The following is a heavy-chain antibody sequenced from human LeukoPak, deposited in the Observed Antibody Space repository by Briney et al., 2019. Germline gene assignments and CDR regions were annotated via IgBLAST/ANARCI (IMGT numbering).Heavy chain of an antibody. CDR2: ISSSGSTI. Sequence: SGGSLRLSCAASGFTFNAYSMTWGRQAPGKGLEWISYISSSGSTIYYADSVKGRFTVSRDNARNSLYLQMDSLRADDTAVYHCARSAMDVWGKGTTVTVSS. CDR1: GFTFNAYS. J-gene: IGHJ6*04. CDR3: ARSAMDV. V-gene: IGHV3-48*04.